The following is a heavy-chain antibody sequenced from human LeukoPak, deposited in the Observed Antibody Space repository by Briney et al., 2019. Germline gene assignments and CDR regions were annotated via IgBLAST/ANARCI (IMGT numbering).Heavy chain of an antibody. D-gene: IGHD1-1*01. CDR1: GFNFNDYW. Sequence: GGSLRLSCAASGFNFNDYWMHWVRQGPGKGLVWVSRINSDGRSIGYADSVKGRFTISRDNARNSLYLQMNSLRAEDTAVYYCARDTTGDAGGVFDSWGQGTLVTVSS. CDR3: ARDTTGDAGGVFDS. V-gene: IGHV3-74*01. J-gene: IGHJ4*02. CDR2: INSDGRSI.